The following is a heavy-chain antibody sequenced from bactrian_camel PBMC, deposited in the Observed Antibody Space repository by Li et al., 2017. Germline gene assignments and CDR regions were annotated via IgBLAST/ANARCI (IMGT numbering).Heavy chain of an antibody. CDR2: IDSSGIT. CDR1: GRGYSWYC. J-gene: IGHJ7*01. V-gene: IGHV3S57*01. Sequence: HVQLVESGGGSAQAGGSLRLSCADSGRGYSWYCMAWYRQAAGKEREGVAAIDSSGITTYASSVKGRFTISKDDAKRTLYLQMNNLKPEDTGTYYCGARGSNVVGVTVTFVGMDTWGKGTQVTV. D-gene: IGHD7*01.